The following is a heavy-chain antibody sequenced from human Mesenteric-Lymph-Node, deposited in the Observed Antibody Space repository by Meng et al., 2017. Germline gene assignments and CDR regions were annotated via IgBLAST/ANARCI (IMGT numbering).Heavy chain of an antibody. CDR2: ISGSGDST. CDR1: GFTFHNYA. V-gene: IGHV3-23*01. Sequence: GESLKISCAASGFTFHNYAMSWVRQAPGKGLEWVSAISGSGDSTYYADSVKGRFTISRDNSKNTVYLQMNSLRAEDTALYYCAKVGTQVGARHWGQGTLVTVSS. D-gene: IGHD1-26*01. CDR3: AKVGTQVGARH. J-gene: IGHJ4*02.